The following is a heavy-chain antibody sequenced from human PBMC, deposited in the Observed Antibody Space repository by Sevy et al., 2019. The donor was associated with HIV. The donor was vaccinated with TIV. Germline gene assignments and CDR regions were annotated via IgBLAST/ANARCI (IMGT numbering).Heavy chain of an antibody. Sequence: ASVKVSCKASGYTFTSYDINWVRQATGQGLEWMGWMNPNSGNTGYAQKFQGRVTMTRNNSISTANMELSSLRSEDTAVYYCARGRVWGSYSADAFDIWGQGTMVTVSS. J-gene: IGHJ3*02. CDR1: GYTFTSYD. CDR2: MNPNSGNT. D-gene: IGHD3-16*01. V-gene: IGHV1-8*01. CDR3: ARGRVWGSYSADAFDI.